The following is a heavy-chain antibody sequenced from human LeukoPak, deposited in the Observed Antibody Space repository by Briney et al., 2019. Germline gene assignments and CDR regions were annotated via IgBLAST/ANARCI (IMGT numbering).Heavy chain of an antibody. CDR3: ARDQEDSGTDY. CDR2: IYYSGST. D-gene: IGHD3-10*01. J-gene: IGHJ4*02. Sequence: SETLSHMCTVPEGSISCRSYNRRWIRQPPGKWLEWIGYIYYSGSTYYNPSLKSRVTISLDTSKNQFSLKLSSVTAADTAVYYCARDQEDSGTDYWGQGTLVTVSS. CDR1: EGSISCRSYN. V-gene: IGHV4-31*03.